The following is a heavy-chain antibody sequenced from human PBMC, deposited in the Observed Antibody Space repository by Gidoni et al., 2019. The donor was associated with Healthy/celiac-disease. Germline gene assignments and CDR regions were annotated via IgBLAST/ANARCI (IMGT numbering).Heavy chain of an antibody. CDR3: ARHVRFEATVPVGDY. J-gene: IGHJ4*02. D-gene: IGHD4-17*01. V-gene: IGHV4-39*01. CDR1: GGSISSSSYY. Sequence: QLQLQESGPGLVKPSETLSLTCTVSGGSISSSSYYWGWIRQPPGKGLEWIGSIYYSGSTYYNPSLKSRVTISVDTSKNQFSLKLSSVTAADTAVYYCARHVRFEATVPVGDYWGQGTLVTVSS. CDR2: IYYSGST.